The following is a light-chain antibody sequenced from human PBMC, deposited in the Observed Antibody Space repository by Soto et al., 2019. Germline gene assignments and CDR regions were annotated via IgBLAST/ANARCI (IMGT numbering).Light chain of an antibody. CDR3: CSYAGISTFYV. J-gene: IGLJ1*01. Sequence: QSALTQPASVSGSPGQSITISCTGISSDVGNYNLVSWYQHHPGKAPKVMIYEGTKRPSGVSNRFSGSKSGNTAFLTISGLQPEDEADYYCCSYAGISTFYVFGTGTKVTVL. V-gene: IGLV2-23*01. CDR2: EGT. CDR1: SSDVGNYNL.